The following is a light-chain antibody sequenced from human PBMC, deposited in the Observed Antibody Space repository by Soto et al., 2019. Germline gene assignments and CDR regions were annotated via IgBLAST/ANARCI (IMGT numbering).Light chain of an antibody. CDR1: ESMSTH. V-gene: IGKV3-15*01. CDR2: GSS. Sequence: EIVMTQSPATLSVSPGEGATLSCRASESMSTHLAWYQQKPGQAPRLLIYGSSTRATGIPARFSGSGSGTEFTLTIISLQSEDFAVYYCQQYNTWPPITFGQGTRLDIK. J-gene: IGKJ5*01. CDR3: QQYNTWPPIT.